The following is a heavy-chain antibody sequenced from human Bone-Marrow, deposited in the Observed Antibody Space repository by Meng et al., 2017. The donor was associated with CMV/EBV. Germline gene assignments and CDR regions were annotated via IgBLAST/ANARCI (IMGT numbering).Heavy chain of an antibody. CDR1: GGSISSSSYY. V-gene: IGHV4-39*07. Sequence: SETLSLTRIVSGGSISSSSYYWGWIRQPPGKGLEWIGSIYYSGSTYYNPSLKSRVTISVDTSKNQFSLKLSSVTAADTAVYYCARGYYDFWSGYYNMYYFDYWGQGTLVTVSS. CDR2: IYYSGST. CDR3: ARGYYDFWSGYYNMYYFDY. J-gene: IGHJ4*02. D-gene: IGHD3-3*01.